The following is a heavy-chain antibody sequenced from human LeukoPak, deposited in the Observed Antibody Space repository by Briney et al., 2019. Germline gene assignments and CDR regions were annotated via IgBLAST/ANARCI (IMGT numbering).Heavy chain of an antibody. J-gene: IGHJ4*02. V-gene: IGHV4-34*01. CDR3: ARSVANFWSGCYEGNFDY. CDR2: INHSGST. CDR1: GGSFSGYY. D-gene: IGHD3-3*01. Sequence: SETLSLTCAVYGGSFSGYYWSWIRQPPGKGLEWIGEINHSGSTNYNPSLKSRVTISVDTSKNQFSLKLSSVTAADTAVYYCARSVANFWSGCYEGNFDYWGQGTLVTVSS.